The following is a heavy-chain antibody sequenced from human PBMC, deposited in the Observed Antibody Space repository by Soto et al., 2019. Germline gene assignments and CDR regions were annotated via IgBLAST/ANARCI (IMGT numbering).Heavy chain of an antibody. V-gene: IGHV1-18*01. D-gene: IGHD1-26*01. CDR2: ISAYNGNT. J-gene: IGHJ6*03. CDR1: GYTFTSYG. CDR3: ARVSGRVDDYYYYYYMDV. Sequence: ASVKVSCKASGYTFTSYGISWVRQAPGQGLEWMGWISAYNGNTNYAQKLQGRVTMTTDTSTSTAYMELRSLRSDDTAVYYCARVSGRVDDYYYYYYMDVWGKGTTVTVSS.